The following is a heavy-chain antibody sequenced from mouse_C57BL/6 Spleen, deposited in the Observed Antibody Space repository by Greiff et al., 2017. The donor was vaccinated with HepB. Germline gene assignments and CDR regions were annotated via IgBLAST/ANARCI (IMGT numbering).Heavy chain of an antibody. CDR2: ISDGGSYT. V-gene: IGHV5-4*01. CDR3: AREKLLEYFDY. J-gene: IGHJ2*01. D-gene: IGHD2-1*01. CDR1: GFTFSSYA. Sequence: EVKVVESGGGLVKPGGSLKLSCAASGFTFSSYAMSWVRQTPEKRLEWVATISDGGSYTYYPDNVKGRFTISRDNAKNNLYLQMSHLKSEDTAMYYCAREKLLEYFDYWGQGTTLTVSS.